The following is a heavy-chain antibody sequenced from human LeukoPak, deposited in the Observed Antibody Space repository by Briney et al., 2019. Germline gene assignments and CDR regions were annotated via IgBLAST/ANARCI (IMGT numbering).Heavy chain of an antibody. Sequence: GGSLRLSCAASGFTFSSYDMHWVRQATGKGLEWVSGISTAGDTFYPGSVRGRFTVSRENAKKSLYLQMNSLRAEDTAVYYCARVAVAGNLYFDYWGQGTLVTVSS. CDR2: ISTAGDT. D-gene: IGHD6-19*01. CDR3: ARVAVAGNLYFDY. V-gene: IGHV3-13*01. CDR1: GFTFSSYD. J-gene: IGHJ4*02.